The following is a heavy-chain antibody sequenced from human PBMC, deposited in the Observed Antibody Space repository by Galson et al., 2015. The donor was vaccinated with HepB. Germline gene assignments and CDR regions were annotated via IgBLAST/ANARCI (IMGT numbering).Heavy chain of an antibody. Sequence: SLRLSCAASGFTFSSYGMHWVRQAPGKGLEWVAVIWYEGSNKYYADSVKRRFTISRDKSKNTLYLQMNSLRAEDTAVYYCASSGSYFGAFDIWGQGTMVTVSS. CDR3: ASSGSYFGAFDI. D-gene: IGHD3-10*01. CDR2: IWYEGSNK. J-gene: IGHJ3*02. V-gene: IGHV3-33*08. CDR1: GFTFSSYG.